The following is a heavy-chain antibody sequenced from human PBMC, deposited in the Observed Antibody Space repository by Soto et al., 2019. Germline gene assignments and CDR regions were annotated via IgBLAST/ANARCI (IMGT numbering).Heavy chain of an antibody. J-gene: IGHJ6*02. Sequence: GGSLRLSCASSGFTGGSNYMSWVRQAPGKGLEWVSFIWSAGMTYYADSVRGRFTISRDSLKNTLYLQMNSLRADDTAVYYCAREAPMDVWGQGTTVTVSS. CDR3: AREAPMDV. CDR2: IWSAGMT. CDR1: GFTGGSNY. V-gene: IGHV3-53*01.